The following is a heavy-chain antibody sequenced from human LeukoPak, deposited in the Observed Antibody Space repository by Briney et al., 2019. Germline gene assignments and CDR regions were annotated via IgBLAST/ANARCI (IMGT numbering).Heavy chain of an antibody. CDR1: GDSISSTTYY. CDR2: IYYTGST. J-gene: IGHJ4*02. Sequence: SETLSLTCTVSGDSISSTTYYWGWIRQPPGKGLEWIGSIYYTGSTSYNPSLRSRLTISVDTSKNQFSLKLSSVTAADTAVYYCARLFGSPYCGGDCYPDYWGQGTLVTVSS. V-gene: IGHV4-39*07. CDR3: ARLFGSPYCGGDCYPDY. D-gene: IGHD2-21*02.